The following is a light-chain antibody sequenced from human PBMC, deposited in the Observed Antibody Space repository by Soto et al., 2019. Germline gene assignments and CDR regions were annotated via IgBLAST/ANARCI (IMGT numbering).Light chain of an antibody. CDR1: QSISSW. CDR2: KAS. J-gene: IGKJ1*01. V-gene: IGKV1-5*03. CDR3: QQYNSYST. Sequence: DIQMTQSPSTPSASVGDRVTITCRASQSISSWLAWYQQKPGKAPKLLIYKASSLESGVPSRFSGSGSGTEFTLTISSLQPDDLATYYCQQYNSYSTFGQGTKVDIK.